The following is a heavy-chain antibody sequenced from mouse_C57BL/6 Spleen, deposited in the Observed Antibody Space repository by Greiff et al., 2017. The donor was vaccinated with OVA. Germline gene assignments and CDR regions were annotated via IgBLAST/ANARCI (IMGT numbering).Heavy chain of an antibody. V-gene: IGHV10-1*01. J-gene: IGHJ3*01. Sequence: EVMLVESGGGLVQPKGSLKLSCAASGFSFNTYAMNWVRQAPGKGLEWVARIRSKSNNYATYYADSVKDRFTISRDDSESMLYLQMNNLKTEDTAMYYCVRSYYYGSFAYWGQGTLVTVSA. D-gene: IGHD1-1*01. CDR2: IRSKSNNYAT. CDR3: VRSYYYGSFAY. CDR1: GFSFNTYA.